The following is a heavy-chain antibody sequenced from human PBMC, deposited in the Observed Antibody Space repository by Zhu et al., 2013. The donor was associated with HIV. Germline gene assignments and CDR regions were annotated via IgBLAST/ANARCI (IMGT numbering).Heavy chain of an antibody. Sequence: QVRLVQSGPEVKRPGASVTVSCTASGYNFNNYFINWVRQAPGQGPEWMGWINPNSGGTNYAQKFQSRVTMTRDTSISTAYMELSRLKSDDTAVYYCARADRVVIDYWGQGTQVTVSS. V-gene: IGHV1-2*02. CDR1: GYNFNNYF. D-gene: IGHD2-21*01. CDR3: ARADRVVIDY. J-gene: IGHJ4*02. CDR2: INPNSGGT.